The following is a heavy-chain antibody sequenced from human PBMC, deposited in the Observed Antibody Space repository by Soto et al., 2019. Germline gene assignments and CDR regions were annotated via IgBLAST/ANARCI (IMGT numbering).Heavy chain of an antibody. CDR2: IYSSGNT. CDR3: ARGQRFSDWFDP. CDR1: GGTISGYY. D-gene: IGHD3-3*01. J-gene: IGHJ5*02. Sequence: SETLSLTCSVSGGTISGYYWTWIRQPAGKGLEWIGRIYSSGNTKYNPSLQSRVTMSLDASNNQFSLRLSSVTAADTAVYYCARGQRFSDWFDPWGQGTLVTVSS. V-gene: IGHV4-4*07.